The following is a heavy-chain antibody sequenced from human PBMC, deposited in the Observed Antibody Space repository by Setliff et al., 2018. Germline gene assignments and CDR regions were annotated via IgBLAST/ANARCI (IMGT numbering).Heavy chain of an antibody. Sequence: SETLSLTCTVSGGSISSDSDYWSWIRQSAGKGLEWIGRIYASGSTEYNPSLGSRVTISVDTSRNQFSLQLSSATSADTAIYYCTKGRVGLAARAGYWGQGTLVTVS. CDR2: IYASGST. D-gene: IGHD1-26*01. J-gene: IGHJ4*02. CDR3: TKGRVGLAARAGY. V-gene: IGHV4-61*02. CDR1: GGSISSDSDY.